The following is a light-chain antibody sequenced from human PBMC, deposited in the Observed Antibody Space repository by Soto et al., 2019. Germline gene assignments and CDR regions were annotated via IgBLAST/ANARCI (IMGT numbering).Light chain of an antibody. CDR2: DVS. V-gene: IGKV1-5*01. CDR1: QTISSW. Sequence: DIQMTQSPSTLSASVGDRVTITCRASQTISSWLAWYQQKPGKAPKLLICDVSSLESGVPSRFSGSGSGTEFTLTISSLQPDDFATYYCQQYNSYSQTFGQGTKLEIK. CDR3: QQYNSYSQT. J-gene: IGKJ2*01.